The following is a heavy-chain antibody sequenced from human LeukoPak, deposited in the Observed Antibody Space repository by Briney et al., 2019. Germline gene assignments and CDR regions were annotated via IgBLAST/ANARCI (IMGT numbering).Heavy chain of an antibody. J-gene: IGHJ4*02. CDR1: GGSISSYY. CDR3: ARAGRGIDY. CDR2: IYYSGST. V-gene: IGHV4-59*01. Sequence: SETLCLTRTVSGGSISSYYWSWIRQPPGKGLEWIGYIYYSGSTNYNPSLKSRVTISVDTSKNQFSLKLSSVAAADTAVYYCARAGRGIDYWGQGTLVTVSS. D-gene: IGHD3-10*01.